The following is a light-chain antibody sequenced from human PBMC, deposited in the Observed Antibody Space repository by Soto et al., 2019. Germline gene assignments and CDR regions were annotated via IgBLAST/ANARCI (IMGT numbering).Light chain of an antibody. CDR3: QQRSNWPPT. V-gene: IGKV3-11*01. CDR1: HSISTN. CDR2: GAS. J-gene: IGKJ5*01. Sequence: EIVLTQSPGTLSLSPGERATLSCRASHSISTNLAWYQQKPGQAPRLLIYGASTRATGIPARFSGSGSGTDFTLTISSLEPEDFAVYYCQQRSNWPPTFGPGTRLEI.